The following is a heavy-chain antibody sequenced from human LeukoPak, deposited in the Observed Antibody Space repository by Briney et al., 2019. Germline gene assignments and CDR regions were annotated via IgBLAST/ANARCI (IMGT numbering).Heavy chain of an antibody. CDR3: ARWKQLRGYSYGYFDY. V-gene: IGHV4-59*01. J-gene: IGHJ4*02. CDR2: IYYSGST. Sequence: SETLSLTCTVSGGSISSYYWSWIRQPPGKGLEWIGYIYYSGSTNYNPSLKSRVTISVDTSKNQFSLKLNSVTAADTAVYYCARWKQLRGYSYGYFDYWGQGTLVTVSS. CDR1: GGSISSYY. D-gene: IGHD5-18*01.